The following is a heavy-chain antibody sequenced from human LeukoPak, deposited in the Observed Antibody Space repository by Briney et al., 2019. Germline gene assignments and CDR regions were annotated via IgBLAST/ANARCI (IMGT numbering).Heavy chain of an antibody. CDR1: GGSFSGYY. D-gene: IGHD2-15*01. V-gene: IGHV4-34*01. CDR2: INHSGST. J-gene: IGHJ5*02. CDR3: ARLSGGSLLVKRNWFDP. Sequence: PSETLSLTCAVYGGSFSGYYWSWIRQPPGKGLEWIGEINHSGSTNYNPSLKSRVTISVDTSKNQFSLKLSSVTAADTAVYYCARLSGGSLLVKRNWFDPWGQGTLVTVSS.